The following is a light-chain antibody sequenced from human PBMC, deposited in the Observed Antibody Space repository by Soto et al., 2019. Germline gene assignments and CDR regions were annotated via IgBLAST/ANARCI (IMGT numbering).Light chain of an antibody. J-gene: IGKJ3*01. CDR3: QQSYSTHT. Sequence: DIQMTQSPSSLSASVGDRVTITCRASQSISSYLNWYQQKPGKAPKLLIYAASSLQSGVPSRFSDSGSGTDFTLTISSLQPEDFATYYCQQSYSTHTFGPGTKVDIK. CDR1: QSISSY. CDR2: AAS. V-gene: IGKV1-39*01.